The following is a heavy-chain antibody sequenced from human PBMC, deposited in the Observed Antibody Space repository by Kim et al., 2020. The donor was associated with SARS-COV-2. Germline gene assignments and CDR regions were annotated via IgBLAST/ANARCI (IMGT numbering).Heavy chain of an antibody. Sequence: ASVKVSCKASGYTFTSYAMHWVRQAPGQRLEWMGWINAGNGNTKYSQKFQGRVTITRDTSASTAYMELSSLRSEDTAVYYCARGGPLLWFRELLHDAFDIWGQGTMVTVSS. CDR3: ARGGPLLWFRELLHDAFDI. CDR2: INAGNGNT. D-gene: IGHD3-10*01. CDR1: GYTFTSYA. V-gene: IGHV1-3*01. J-gene: IGHJ3*02.